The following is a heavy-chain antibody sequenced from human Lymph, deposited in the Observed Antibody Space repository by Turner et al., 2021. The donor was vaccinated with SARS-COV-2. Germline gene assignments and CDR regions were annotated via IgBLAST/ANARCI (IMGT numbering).Heavy chain of an antibody. V-gene: IGHV3-48*02. J-gene: IGHJ6*02. CDR3: ARDRGGYGAYYYGMDV. CDR1: GFTFSSYS. D-gene: IGHD2-15*01. Sequence: EVQLVESGGGLVQPGGSLRLSCAASGFTFSSYSMNWVRQAQGKGLEWGSYISISSSTIYYADSVKGRFTISRDNAKNSLYLQMNSLRDEDTAVYYCARDRGGYGAYYYGMDVWGQGTTVTVSS. CDR2: ISISSSTI.